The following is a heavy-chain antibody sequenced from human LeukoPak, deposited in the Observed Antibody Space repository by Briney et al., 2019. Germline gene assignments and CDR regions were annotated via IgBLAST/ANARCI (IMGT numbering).Heavy chain of an antibody. Sequence: GESLRLSCAASGFSFSSSWMHWVRQAPGRGLVWVSRINSDTSSTNYADSVKGRFTISRDNAKNTLYLQMNSLRAEDTAVYYCARTLCSYAYGYWGQGTLVTVSS. J-gene: IGHJ4*02. CDR3: ARTLCSYAYGY. V-gene: IGHV3-74*01. CDR1: GFSFSSSW. D-gene: IGHD5-18*01. CDR2: INSDTSST.